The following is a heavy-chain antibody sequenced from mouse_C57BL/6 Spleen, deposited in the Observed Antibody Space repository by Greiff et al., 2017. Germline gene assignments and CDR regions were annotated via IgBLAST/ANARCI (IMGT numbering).Heavy chain of an antibody. CDR3: ARGGYGNSYAMDY. CDR2: IYPGGGYT. CDR1: GYTFTNYW. D-gene: IGHD2-10*02. J-gene: IGHJ4*01. V-gene: IGHV1-63*01. Sequence: QVHVKQSGAELVRPGTSVKMSCKASGYTFTNYWIGWAKQRPGHGLEWIGDIYPGGGYTNYNEKFKGKATLTADKSSSTAYMQFSSLTSEDSAIYYCARGGYGNSYAMDYWGQGTSVTVSS.